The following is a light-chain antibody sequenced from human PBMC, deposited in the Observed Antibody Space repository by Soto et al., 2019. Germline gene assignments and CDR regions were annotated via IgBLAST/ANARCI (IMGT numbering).Light chain of an antibody. J-gene: IGLJ2*01. CDR1: SSDVGSYNF. CDR3: SSYAGGGTFVL. Sequence: QSVLSQPASVSGSPGQSITISCTVTSSDVGSYNFVSWYQQHPGKAPKLMIYDVYRRPSGISNRFSGSKSGNTASLTISGLQAEDEADYYCSSYAGGGTFVLFGGGTKVTVL. CDR2: DVY. V-gene: IGLV2-23*02.